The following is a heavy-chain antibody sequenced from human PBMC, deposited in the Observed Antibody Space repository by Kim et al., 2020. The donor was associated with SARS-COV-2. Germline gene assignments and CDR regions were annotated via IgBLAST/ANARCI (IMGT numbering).Heavy chain of an antibody. V-gene: IGHV3-23*01. D-gene: IGHD6-13*01. CDR2: VRGSGGST. Sequence: GGSLRLSCAASGFTFSSYAMSWVRQAPGKGPEWVSLVRGSGGSTYHADSVKGRFAISRDNSKKTLYLQMNSLRAEDTALYYCAKGESNSWSFFDYWGQGTLVTVSS. CDR3: AKGESNSWSFFDY. J-gene: IGHJ4*02. CDR1: GFTFSSYA.